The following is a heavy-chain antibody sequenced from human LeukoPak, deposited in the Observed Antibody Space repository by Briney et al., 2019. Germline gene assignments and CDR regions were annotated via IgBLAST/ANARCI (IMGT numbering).Heavy chain of an antibody. CDR2: IYHSGST. CDR3: ARDGPPGGSYFRRLPSGAFDI. D-gene: IGHD1-26*01. Sequence: PSETLSLTCAVSGGSISSSNWWSWVRQPPGKGLEWIGEIYHSGSTNYNPSLKSRVTISVDKSKNQFSLKLSSVTAADTAVYYCARDGPPGGSYFRRLPSGAFDIWGQGTMVTVSS. CDR1: GGSISSSNW. V-gene: IGHV4-4*02. J-gene: IGHJ3*02.